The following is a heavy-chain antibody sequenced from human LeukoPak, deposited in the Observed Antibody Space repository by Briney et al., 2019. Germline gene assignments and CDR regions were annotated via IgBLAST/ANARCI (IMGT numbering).Heavy chain of an antibody. J-gene: IGHJ6*03. Sequence: SETLSLTCTVSGGSISSSSYYWGWIRQPPGKGLEWIGSIYYSGSTYYNPSLKSRVTISVDTSKNQFSLKLSSMTAADTAVYYCALQRSSSIAARPHYYYYMDVWGKGTTVTVSS. CDR2: IYYSGST. CDR3: ALQRSSSIAARPHYYYYMDV. V-gene: IGHV4-39*07. D-gene: IGHD6-6*01. CDR1: GGSISSSSYY.